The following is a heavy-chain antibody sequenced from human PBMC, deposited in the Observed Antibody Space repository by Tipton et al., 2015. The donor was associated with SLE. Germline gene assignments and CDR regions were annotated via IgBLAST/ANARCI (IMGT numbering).Heavy chain of an antibody. V-gene: IGHV4-4*07. CDR3: ARIIAGHGDAFDV. Sequence: TLSLTCTVSGGSIGNNYWNWFRQSTGKGLEWIGRFYTDGSTRHKPSLESSLRPSFERRVTMSVDPSKHQFSLTLMSVTAADTAMYVCARIIAGHGDAFDVWGQGTMVTVSS. CDR1: GGSIGNNY. J-gene: IGHJ3*01. CDR2: FYTDGST.